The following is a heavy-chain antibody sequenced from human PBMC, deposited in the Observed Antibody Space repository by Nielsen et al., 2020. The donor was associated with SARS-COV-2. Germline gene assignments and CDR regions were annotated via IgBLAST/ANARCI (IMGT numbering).Heavy chain of an antibody. J-gene: IGHJ4*02. V-gene: IGHV3-7*01. CDR2: IKQDGSEK. D-gene: IGHD4-17*01. CDR3: ARTMTTVTTWVDGY. Sequence: GGSLRLSCAASGFTFSSYWMSWVRQAPGKGLEWVANIKQDGSEKYYVDSVKGRFTISRDNAKNSLYLQMNSLRAEDTAVYYCARTMTTVTTWVDGYWDQGTLVTVSS. CDR1: GFTFSSYW.